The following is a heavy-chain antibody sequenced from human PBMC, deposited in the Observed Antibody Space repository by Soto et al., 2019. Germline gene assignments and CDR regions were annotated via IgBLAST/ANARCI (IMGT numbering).Heavy chain of an antibody. CDR2: INPNSGGT. Sequence: ASVKVSCKASGYTFTGYYIHWVRQAPGQGLEWMGWINPNSGGTNYAQKFQGRVTMTRDTSISTAYMELSRLRSDDTAVYYCARDLVYLLVGDPYGMDVWGQGTTVTVSS. V-gene: IGHV1-2*02. CDR3: ARDLVYLLVGDPYGMDV. D-gene: IGHD1-26*01. CDR1: GYTFTGYY. J-gene: IGHJ6*02.